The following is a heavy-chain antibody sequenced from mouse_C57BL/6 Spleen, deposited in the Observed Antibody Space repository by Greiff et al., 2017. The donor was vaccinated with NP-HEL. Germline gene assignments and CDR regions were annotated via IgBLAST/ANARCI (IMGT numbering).Heavy chain of an antibody. CDR2: ILPGSGST. CDR1: GYTFTGYW. CDR3: AREYSYYFEC. Sequence: QVQLQQSGAELMKPGASVKLSCKATGYTFTGYWIEWVKQRPGHGLEWIGEILPGSGSTNYTAKFKGKATFTADTSSNTAYMQLSSLTTEDSAIYYCAREYSYYFECWGPGTTLTVSS. D-gene: IGHD5-2*01. V-gene: IGHV1-9*01. J-gene: IGHJ2*01.